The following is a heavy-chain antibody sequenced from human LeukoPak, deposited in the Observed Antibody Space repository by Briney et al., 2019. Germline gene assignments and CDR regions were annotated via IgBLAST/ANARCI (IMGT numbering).Heavy chain of an antibody. CDR3: AKEGRVTGPYFDY. V-gene: IGHV3-66*01. D-gene: IGHD5-18*01. CDR2: IYSGGST. J-gene: IGHJ4*02. Sequence: RAGGSLRLSCRASRFTISNAWMTWVRQAPGKGLEWVSVIYSGGSTYYADSVKGRFTISRDNSKNTLYLQMNSLRAEDTAVYYCAKEGRVTGPYFDYWGQGILVTVSS. CDR1: RFTISNAW.